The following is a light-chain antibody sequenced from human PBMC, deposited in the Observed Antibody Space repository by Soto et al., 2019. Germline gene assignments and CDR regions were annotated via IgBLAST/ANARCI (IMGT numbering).Light chain of an antibody. CDR3: QSYDSSLSGWV. V-gene: IGLV1-40*01. J-gene: IGLJ2*01. Sequence: QPVLTQPPSVSGAPGQRVTISCTGSSSNIGAGYDVHWYHQFPGTAPKLLIYGNSNRPSGVPDRFSGSKSGTSASLAITGLQADDEADYYCQSYDSSLSGWVFGGGTKLTVL. CDR1: SSNIGAGYD. CDR2: GNS.